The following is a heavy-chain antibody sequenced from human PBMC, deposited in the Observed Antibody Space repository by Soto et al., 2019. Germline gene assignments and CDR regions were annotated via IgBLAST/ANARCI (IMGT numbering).Heavy chain of an antibody. CDR2: IRARGDST. CDR3: AKGGYTTYFEY. CDR1: GVTFSSYA. V-gene: IGHV3-23*01. Sequence: GGSLRLSCAASGVTFSSYAMTWVRQAAGKGLEWVSTIRARGDSTFYGDSVKGRCTLSRDNSDNTVYLQMNSLKAEDTAVYYCAKGGYTTYFEYWAQGTLVTVSS. J-gene: IGHJ4*02. D-gene: IGHD5-18*01.